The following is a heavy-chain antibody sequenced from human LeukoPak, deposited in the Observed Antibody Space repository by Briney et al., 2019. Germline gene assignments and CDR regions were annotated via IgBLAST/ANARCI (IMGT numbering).Heavy chain of an antibody. D-gene: IGHD3-3*01. V-gene: IGHV4-31*03. Sequence: SQTLSLTCTVSGGSITSGNYYRSWIRQHPAKGLEWIGCIYYSGSAYYNASLKSRVIISVDRSKNQFSLRLRFVTAADTAVYYCARSWDFYSGSGGMDVWGQGTTVTVPS. CDR1: GGSITSGNYY. CDR2: IYYSGSA. CDR3: ARSWDFYSGSGGMDV. J-gene: IGHJ6*02.